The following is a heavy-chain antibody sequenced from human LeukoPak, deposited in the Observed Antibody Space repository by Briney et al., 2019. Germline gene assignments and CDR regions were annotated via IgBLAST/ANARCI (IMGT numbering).Heavy chain of an antibody. CDR2: VSGSGGST. D-gene: IGHD1-26*01. CDR1: GFTFSSYA. J-gene: IGHJ4*02. CDR3: AKDREGSGSYYPDY. V-gene: IGHV3-23*01. Sequence: GGSLRLSCAASGFTFSSYAMSWVRQAPGKGLEWISVVSGSGGSTYYADSVKGRFTISRDNSKNMLYLQMNSLSAEDTAVHYCAKDREGSGSYYPDYWGQGTLVTVSS.